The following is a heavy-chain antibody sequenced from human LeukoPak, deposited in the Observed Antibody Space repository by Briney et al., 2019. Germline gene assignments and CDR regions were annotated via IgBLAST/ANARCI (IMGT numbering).Heavy chain of an antibody. CDR3: AKELLGPTRGYSGYDPYYFDY. CDR1: RFSFYAIS. V-gene: IGHV3-30*18. CDR2: TSYDGANK. J-gene: IGHJ4*02. D-gene: IGHD5-12*01. Sequence: TLCLSCAASRFSFYAISMHRLPPAPGQGREGVTVTSYDGANKYYADSVKGRFTISRDNPKNTLYLQMHSLRAEDTAVYYCAKELLGPTRGYSGYDPYYFDYWGQGTLVTVSS.